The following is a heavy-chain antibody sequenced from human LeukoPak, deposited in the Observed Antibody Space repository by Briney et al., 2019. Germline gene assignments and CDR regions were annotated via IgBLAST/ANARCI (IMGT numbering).Heavy chain of an antibody. CDR1: GFTFSSYS. Sequence: GGSLRLSCAASGFTFSSYSMNWIRQAPGKGLEWVSSISSSSSYIYYADSVKGRFTIPRDNAKNSLYLQMNSLRAEDTAVYYCARDRSSSWYWWFDPWGQGTLVTVSS. V-gene: IGHV3-21*01. J-gene: IGHJ5*02. CDR2: ISSSSSYI. D-gene: IGHD6-13*01. CDR3: ARDRSSSWYWWFDP.